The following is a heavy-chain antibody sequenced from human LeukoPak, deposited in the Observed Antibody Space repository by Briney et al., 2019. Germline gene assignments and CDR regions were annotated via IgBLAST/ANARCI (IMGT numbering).Heavy chain of an antibody. CDR3: ARARGDIVVVPAAIWFDP. D-gene: IGHD2-2*01. CDR2: IKPNSGGT. V-gene: IGHV1-2*02. J-gene: IGHJ5*02. Sequence: GASVKVSCKASGYTFTGYYMHWVRQAPGQGLEWMGWIKPNSGGTNYAQKSQGRVSMTRDTSISTAYMELSRLRSDDTAVYYCARARGDIVVVPAAIWFDPWGQGTLVTVSS. CDR1: GYTFTGYY.